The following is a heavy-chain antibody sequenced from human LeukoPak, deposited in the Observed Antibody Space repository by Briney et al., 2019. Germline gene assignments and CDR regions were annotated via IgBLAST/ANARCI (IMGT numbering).Heavy chain of an antibody. CDR1: GFTFSTSC. J-gene: IGHJ4*02. D-gene: IGHD3-16*01. CDR3: AKGDYFDY. V-gene: IGHV3-7*01. CDR2: IKEDGSEK. Sequence: GGSLRLSCAASGFTFSTSCMSWLRQAPGKGLEWVANIKEDGSEKWYMDSVKGRFTISRDNAKNSLYLQMNSLRAEDTAVFYCAKGDYFDYWGQGTLVTVSS.